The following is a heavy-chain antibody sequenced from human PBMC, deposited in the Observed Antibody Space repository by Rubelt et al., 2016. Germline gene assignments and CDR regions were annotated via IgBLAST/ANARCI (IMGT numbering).Heavy chain of an antibody. Sequence: QVQLVQSGAEVKKPGASVKVSCKASGYTFTSYGISWVRQAPGQGLEWMGWISAYNGNTNYAQKLQGRVTMTTDTSTSPAYMELGSRGSDDTGVYYCARDRIRIAARQGWYFDLWGRGTLVTVSS. V-gene: IGHV1-18*01. CDR1: GYTFTSYG. J-gene: IGHJ2*01. D-gene: IGHD6-6*01. CDR3: ARDRIRIAARQGWYFDL. CDR2: ISAYNGNT.